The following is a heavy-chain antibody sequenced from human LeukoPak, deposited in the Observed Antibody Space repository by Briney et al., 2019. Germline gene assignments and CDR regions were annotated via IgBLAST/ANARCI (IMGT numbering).Heavy chain of an antibody. J-gene: IGHJ4*02. CDR2: IWYDGSNK. CDR3: ARGDRYHDILTGYYSPVDY. CDR1: GFTFSSYG. D-gene: IGHD3-9*01. V-gene: IGHV3-33*01. Sequence: GRSLRLSCAASGFTFSSYGMHWVRQAPGKGLEWVAVIWYDGSNKYYADSVKGRFTISRDNSKNTLYLQMNSLRAEDTAVYYCARGDRYHDILTGYYSPVDYWGQGTLVTVSS.